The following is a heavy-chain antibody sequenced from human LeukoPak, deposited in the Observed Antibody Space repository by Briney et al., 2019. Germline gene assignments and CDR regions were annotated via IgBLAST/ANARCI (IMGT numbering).Heavy chain of an antibody. CDR1: GFTFSSYS. V-gene: IGHV3-7*03. CDR2: IKQDGSEK. D-gene: IGHD5-18*01. CDR3: AKDYGIQLWSQYYFDY. Sequence: GGSLRLSCAASGFTFSSYSMNWVRQAPGKGLEWVANIKQDGSEKYYVDSVKGRFTISRDNAKNSLYLQMNSLRAEDTAVYYCAKDYGIQLWSQYYFDYWGQGTLVTVSS. J-gene: IGHJ4*02.